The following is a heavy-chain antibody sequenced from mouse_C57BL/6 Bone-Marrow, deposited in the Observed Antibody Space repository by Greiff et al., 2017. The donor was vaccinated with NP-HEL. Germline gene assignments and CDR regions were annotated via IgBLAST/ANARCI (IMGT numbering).Heavy chain of an antibody. J-gene: IGHJ3*01. CDR3: ARDPPYYYGSSSAWFAY. D-gene: IGHD1-1*01. CDR2: ISDGGSYT. Sequence: EVKVVESGGGLVKPGGSLKLSCAASGFTFSSYAMSWVRQTPEKRLEWVATISDGGSYTYYPDNVKGRFTISRDNAKNNLYLQMSHLKSEDTAMYYCARDPPYYYGSSSAWFAYWGQGTLVTVSA. CDR1: GFTFSSYA. V-gene: IGHV5-4*01.